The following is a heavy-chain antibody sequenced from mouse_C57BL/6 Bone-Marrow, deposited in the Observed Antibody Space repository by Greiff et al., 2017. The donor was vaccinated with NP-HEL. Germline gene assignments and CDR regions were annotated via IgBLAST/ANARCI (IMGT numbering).Heavy chain of an antibody. J-gene: IGHJ2*01. V-gene: IGHV5-16*01. CDR2: INYDGSST. Sequence: DVKLVESEGGLVQPGSSMKLSCTASGFTFSDYYMAWVRQVPEKGLEWVANINYDGSSTYYLDSLKSRFIISRDSAKNILYLQMSSLKSEDTATYYCARAADSSGLYYFDYWGQGTTLTVSS. CDR3: ARAADSSGLYYFDY. D-gene: IGHD3-2*02. CDR1: GFTFSDYY.